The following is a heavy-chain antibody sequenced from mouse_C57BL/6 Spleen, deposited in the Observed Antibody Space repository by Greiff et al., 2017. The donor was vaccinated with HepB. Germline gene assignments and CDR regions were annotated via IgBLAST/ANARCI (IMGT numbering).Heavy chain of an antibody. Sequence: VQLQQSGAELVRPGSSVKLSCKASGYTFTSYWMHWVKQRPIQGLEWIGNIDPSDSETHYNQKFKDKATLTVDKSSSTADMQLSSLTSEDSAVYYCARSVYYGSSGYFDVWGTGTTVTVSS. V-gene: IGHV1-52*01. CDR2: IDPSDSET. CDR1: GYTFTSYW. D-gene: IGHD1-1*01. J-gene: IGHJ1*03. CDR3: ARSVYYGSSGYFDV.